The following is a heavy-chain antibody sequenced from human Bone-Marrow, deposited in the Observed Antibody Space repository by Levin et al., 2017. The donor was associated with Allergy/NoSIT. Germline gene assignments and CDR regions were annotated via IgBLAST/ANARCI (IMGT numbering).Heavy chain of an antibody. CDR2: IYYSGST. Sequence: SETLSLTCAVSGGSMNSGDYYWSWIRQSPGKGLAWIGYIYYSGSTYYNPSLKSRLTISVDTSKNQFSLNLRSVTAADTAVYYCARVAVTHYSYAMDVWGQGTTVIVSS. J-gene: IGHJ6*02. CDR3: ARVAVTHYSYAMDV. D-gene: IGHD4-17*01. V-gene: IGHV4-30-4*01. CDR1: GGSMNSGDYY.